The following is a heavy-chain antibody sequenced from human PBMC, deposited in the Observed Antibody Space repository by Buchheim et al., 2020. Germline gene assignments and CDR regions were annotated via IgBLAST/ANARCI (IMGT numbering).Heavy chain of an antibody. Sequence: EVQLLESGGGLVQPGGSLRLSCAASGFTFSTYTMNWVRQAPGKGLEWVSGISGSGGSTYYADSVKGRFTISRDNSKNTLYLQMNSLRAEDTAVYYCAKDVRGTSGWYSDYWGQGTL. D-gene: IGHD6-19*01. CDR3: AKDVRGTSGWYSDY. CDR1: GFTFSTYT. CDR2: ISGSGGST. J-gene: IGHJ4*02. V-gene: IGHV3-23*01.